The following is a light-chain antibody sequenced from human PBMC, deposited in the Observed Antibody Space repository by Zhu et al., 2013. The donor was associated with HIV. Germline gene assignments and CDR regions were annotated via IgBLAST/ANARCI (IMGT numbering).Light chain of an antibody. CDR3: AAWDDSLHVV. V-gene: IGLV1-47*01. CDR1: RSNIGSYY. CDR2: RNN. J-gene: IGLJ2*01. Sequence: QSVLVQPPSVSGDPRQRVTISCSGGRSNIGSYYVYWYQHLPGTAPKLLIYRNNQRPSGVPDRISGSKSGTSASLAISGLQSEDEADYYCAAWDDSLHVVFGGGTKLTVL.